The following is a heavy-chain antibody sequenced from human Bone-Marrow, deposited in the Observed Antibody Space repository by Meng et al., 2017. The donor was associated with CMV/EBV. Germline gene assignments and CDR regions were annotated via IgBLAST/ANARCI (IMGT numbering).Heavy chain of an antibody. J-gene: IGHJ4*02. CDR3: AADSRKVGAHDY. V-gene: IGHV1-58*01. CDR2: IVVGSGNT. D-gene: IGHD1-26*01. CDR1: GFTFTSSA. Sequence: SVKVSCKASGFTFTSSAVQWVRQARGQRLEWIGWIVVGSGNTNYAQKFQERVTITRDMSTSTAYMELSSLRSEDTAVYYCAADSRKVGAHDYWGQGTLVTFSS.